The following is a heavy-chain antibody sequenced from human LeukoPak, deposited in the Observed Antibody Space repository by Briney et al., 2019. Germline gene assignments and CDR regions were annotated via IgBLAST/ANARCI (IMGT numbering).Heavy chain of an antibody. V-gene: IGHV1-18*01. J-gene: IGHJ4*02. CDR1: GYTFTNYG. CDR2: ISDYNGDT. CDR3: ARGPIAVVGVTALPY. Sequence: ASVKVSCKASGYTFTNYGISWVRQAPGQGLEWMGWISDYNGDTNYAQKFQGRVTMTTDTSTSTAYMQVRSLRSDDTAADYCARGPIAVVGVTALPYWGQGTLVTVSS. D-gene: IGHD6-13*01.